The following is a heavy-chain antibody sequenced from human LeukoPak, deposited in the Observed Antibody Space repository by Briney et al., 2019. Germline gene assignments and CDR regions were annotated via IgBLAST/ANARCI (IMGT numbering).Heavy chain of an antibody. CDR3: ARVYDSSGYLVLDY. CDR2: IYYSGST. CDR1: GGSISSSSYY. V-gene: IGHV4-39*01. D-gene: IGHD3-22*01. Sequence: SETLSLTCTVSGGSISSSSYYWGWIRQPPGKGLEWIGSIYYSGSTYYNPSLKSRVTISVDTSKNQFSLKLSSVTAADTAVYYCARVYDSSGYLVLDYWGQGTLVTVST. J-gene: IGHJ4*02.